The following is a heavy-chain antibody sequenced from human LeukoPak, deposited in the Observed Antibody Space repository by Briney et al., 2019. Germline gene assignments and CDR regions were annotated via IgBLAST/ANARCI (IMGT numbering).Heavy chain of an antibody. J-gene: IGHJ4*02. CDR3: AASSGGTWYSAAFDF. CDR1: GFTFSSYW. V-gene: IGHV3-7*03. CDR2: IKQDGSEK. Sequence: GGSLRLSCAASGFTFSSYWMSWVRQAPGKGLEWVANIKQDGSEKYYVDSVKGRFTISRDNAKNSLYLQMNSLRAEDTAMYYCAASSGGTWYSAAFDFWGQGILVTVSS. D-gene: IGHD2-15*01.